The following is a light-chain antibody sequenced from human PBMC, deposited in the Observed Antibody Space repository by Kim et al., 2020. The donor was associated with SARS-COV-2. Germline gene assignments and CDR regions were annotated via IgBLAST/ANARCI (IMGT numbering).Light chain of an antibody. CDR2: EVN. V-gene: IGLV2-8*01. Sequence: GQSVTISCTGTSSAVGGYNFVSWYQQHPGKAPKLIIYEVNRRPSGVPDRFSASKSGNTASLTVSGLQAEDEADYYCSSYAASNNKVFGTGTKVTVL. CDR1: SSAVGGYNF. CDR3: SSYAASNNKV. J-gene: IGLJ1*01.